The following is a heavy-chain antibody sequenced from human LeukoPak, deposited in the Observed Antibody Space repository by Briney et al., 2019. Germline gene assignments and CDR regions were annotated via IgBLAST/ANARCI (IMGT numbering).Heavy chain of an antibody. J-gene: IGHJ4*02. CDR2: ISSSSSYI. Sequence: PGGSLRLSCAASGFTFSSYSMNWVRQAPGKVLEWVSSISSSSSYIHYADLVKGRFTISRDNAKNSLYLQMNSLRAEDTAVYYCARGRGSHYDFNDYWGQGTLVTVSS. V-gene: IGHV3-21*01. CDR1: GFTFSSYS. D-gene: IGHD3/OR15-3a*01. CDR3: ARGRGSHYDFNDY.